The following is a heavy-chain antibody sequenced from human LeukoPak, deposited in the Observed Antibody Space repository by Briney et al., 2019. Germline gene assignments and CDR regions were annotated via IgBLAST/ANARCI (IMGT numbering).Heavy chain of an antibody. J-gene: IGHJ4*01. Sequence: PSETLSLTCTVSGGSISSYYWSWIRQPPGKGLEWIGYIYYSGSTNYNPSLKSRVTISVDTSKNQFSLKLSSVTAADTAVYYCARTRRYCSSTSCYAALNFDYWGQEPWSPSPQ. CDR2: IYYSGST. D-gene: IGHD2-2*01. V-gene: IGHV4-59*08. CDR3: ARTRRYCSSTSCYAALNFDY. CDR1: GGSISSYY.